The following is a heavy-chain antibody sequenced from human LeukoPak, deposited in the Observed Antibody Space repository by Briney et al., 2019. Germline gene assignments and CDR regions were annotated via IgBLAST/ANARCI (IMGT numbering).Heavy chain of an antibody. V-gene: IGHV4-34*01. J-gene: IGHJ4*02. CDR2: INHSGST. CDR3: ARQVWCSSTSCYTGRYYFDY. Sequence: SETLSLTCAVYGGSFSDYYWSWIRQPPGKGLEWIGEINHSGSTNYNPSLESRVTISVDTSKNQFSLKLSSVTAADTAVYYCARQVWCSSTSCYTGRYYFDYWGQGTLVTVSS. D-gene: IGHD2-2*02. CDR1: GGSFSDYY.